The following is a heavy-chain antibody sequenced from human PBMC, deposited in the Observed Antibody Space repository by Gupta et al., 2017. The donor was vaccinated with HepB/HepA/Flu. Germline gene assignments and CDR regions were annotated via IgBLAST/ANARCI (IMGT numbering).Heavy chain of an antibody. D-gene: IGHD3-22*01. CDR3: AKDWGTYYYDSSGYFDY. V-gene: IGHV3-30*18. CDR1: GFTFSSYG. Sequence: QVQLVESGGGVVQPGRSLRPSCAASGFTFSSYGMHWVRQAPGKGLEWVAVISYDGSNKYYADSVKGRFTISRDNSKNTLYLQMNRLRAEDTAVYYCAKDWGTYYYDSSGYFDYWGQGTLVTVSS. CDR2: ISYDGSNK. J-gene: IGHJ4*02.